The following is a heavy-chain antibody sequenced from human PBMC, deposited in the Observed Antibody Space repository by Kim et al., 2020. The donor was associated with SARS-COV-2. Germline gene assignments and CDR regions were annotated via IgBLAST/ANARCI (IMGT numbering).Heavy chain of an antibody. CDR3: ARSVAGRFDY. D-gene: IGHD6-13*01. Sequence: GGSLRLSCAASGFTFNIYSMNWVRQTPVKGLEWVSYITSDEKTIYYADAVRGRFTISRDNAKSLVYLHMNSLRDEETAIYYCARSVAGRFDYWGQGTLVTVSS. CDR1: GFTFNIYS. J-gene: IGHJ4*02. CDR2: ITSDEKTI. V-gene: IGHV3-48*02.